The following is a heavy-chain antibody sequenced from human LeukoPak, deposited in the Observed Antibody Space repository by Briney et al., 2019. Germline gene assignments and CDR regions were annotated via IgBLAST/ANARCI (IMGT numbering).Heavy chain of an antibody. V-gene: IGHV3-21*01. Sequence: PGGSLRLSCAASGFTFSSYSMNWVRQAPGKGLEWVSSISSSSSYIYYADSVKGRFTISGDNAKNSLYLQMNSLRAEDTAVYYCARAEDIVVVVAATPGDYWGQGTLVTVSS. J-gene: IGHJ4*02. CDR2: ISSSSSYI. CDR3: ARAEDIVVVVAATPGDY. D-gene: IGHD2-15*01. CDR1: GFTFSSYS.